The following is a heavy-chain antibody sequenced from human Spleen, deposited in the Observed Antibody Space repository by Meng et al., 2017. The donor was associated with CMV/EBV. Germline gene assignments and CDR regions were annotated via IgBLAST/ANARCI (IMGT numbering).Heavy chain of an antibody. CDR1: GFTFSDYY. CDR2: ISSSGSTI. CDR3: GVGATRYWYFDL. J-gene: IGHJ2*01. V-gene: IGHV3-11*01. Sequence: GESLKIYCAASGFTFSDYYMSWIRQAPGKGLEWVSYISSSGSTIYYADSVKGRFTISRDNAKNSLYLQMNSLRAEDTAVYYCGVGATRYWYFDLWGRGTLVTVSS. D-gene: IGHD1-26*01.